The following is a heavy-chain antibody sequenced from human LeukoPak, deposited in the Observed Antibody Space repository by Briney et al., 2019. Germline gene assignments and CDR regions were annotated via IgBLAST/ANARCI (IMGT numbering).Heavy chain of an antibody. CDR3: AKGACTDTSCYDFASFHHLYYYMDV. Sequence: GGSLRLSCETSGFTFRNYAMTWVRQAPGKGLEWVSAISSSGGSTNYADSVKGRFTISRDNSKNTLYLKINRLSAEDTAVYYCAKGACTDTSCYDFASFHHLYYYMDVWGKGTTVTVSS. CDR2: ISSSGGST. D-gene: IGHD2-2*01. V-gene: IGHV3-23*01. CDR1: GFTFRNYA. J-gene: IGHJ6*03.